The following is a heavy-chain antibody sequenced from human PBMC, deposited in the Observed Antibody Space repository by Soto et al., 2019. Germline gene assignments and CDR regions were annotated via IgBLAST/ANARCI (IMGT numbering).Heavy chain of an antibody. Sequence: PGESLKISCQAAGYSFISSWIGWVRQRPGKGLEWMGVSYPGDSDARYSPSFQGQVTISADKSSSTAYLQWSSLKASDSATYYCARGLPLPLLDPDPWGQGTLVTVSS. J-gene: IGHJ5*02. D-gene: IGHD2-15*01. V-gene: IGHV5-51*01. CDR1: GYSFISSW. CDR3: ARGLPLPLLDPDP. CDR2: SYPGDSDA.